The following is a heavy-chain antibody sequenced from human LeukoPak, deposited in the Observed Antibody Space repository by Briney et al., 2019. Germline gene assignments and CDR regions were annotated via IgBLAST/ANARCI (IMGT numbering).Heavy chain of an antibody. CDR3: ASPGGMGLNAFDI. Sequence: GGSLRLSCAASGFTVSSNYMSWVRQVPGKGLEWVSVIYSGGSTYYADSVKGRFTISRDNSKNTLYLQMNSLRAEDTAVYYCASPGGMGLNAFDIWGQGTMVTVSS. V-gene: IGHV3-53*01. D-gene: IGHD6-25*01. CDR2: IYSGGST. CDR1: GFTVSSNY. J-gene: IGHJ3*02.